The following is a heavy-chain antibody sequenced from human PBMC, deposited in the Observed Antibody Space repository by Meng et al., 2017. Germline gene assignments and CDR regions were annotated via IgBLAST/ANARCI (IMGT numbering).Heavy chain of an antibody. CDR3: AREYCSGGSCYEHFDY. CDR2: IWYDGSNK. Sequence: GESLKISCAASGFTFSSYGMHWVRQAPGKGLEWVAVIWYDGSNKYYADSVKGRFTISRDNSENTLYLQMNSLRAEDTAVYYCAREYCSGGSCYEHFDYWGQGTLVTVSS. CDR1: GFTFSSYG. V-gene: IGHV3-33*01. J-gene: IGHJ4*02. D-gene: IGHD2-15*01.